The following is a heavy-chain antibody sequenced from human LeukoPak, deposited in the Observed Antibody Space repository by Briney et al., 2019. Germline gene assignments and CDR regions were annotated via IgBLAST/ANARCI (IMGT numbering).Heavy chain of an antibody. CDR1: GGSISSYY. V-gene: IGHV4-4*07. Sequence: AETLSLTCTVSGGSISSYYWSWIRQPAGKGLEWIGRIYTSGSTNYNPSLKSRVTISVDKSKNQFSLKLSSVTAADTAVYYCARIHSSGRIEGNDYWGQGTLVTVFS. CDR2: IYTSGST. D-gene: IGHD6-19*01. J-gene: IGHJ4*02. CDR3: ARIHSSGRIEGNDY.